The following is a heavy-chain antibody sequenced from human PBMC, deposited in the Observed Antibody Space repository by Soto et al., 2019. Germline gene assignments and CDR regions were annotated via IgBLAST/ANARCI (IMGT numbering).Heavy chain of an antibody. CDR2: IYYSGST. J-gene: IGHJ5*02. V-gene: IGHV4-31*03. Sequence: QVQLQESGPGLVKPSQTLSLTCTVSGGSISSGGYYWSWIRQHPGKGLEWIGYIYYSGSTYYNPSLQSRVTKSVDTSKNQFSLKLSSVTAADTAVYYCASEEGAGTTRWFDPWGQGTLVTVSS. CDR1: GGSISSGGYY. CDR3: ASEEGAGTTRWFDP. D-gene: IGHD1-7*01.